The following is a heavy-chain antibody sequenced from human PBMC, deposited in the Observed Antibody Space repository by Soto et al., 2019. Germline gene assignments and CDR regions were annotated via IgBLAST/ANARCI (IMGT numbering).Heavy chain of an antibody. D-gene: IGHD2-2*01. V-gene: IGHV3-23*01. Sequence: GGSLRLSCAASGFTFSSYAMSWVRQAPGKGLEWVSAISGSGGSTYYADSVKGRFTISRDNSKNTLYLQMNSLRAEDTAVYYCAKDQGYCSSTSCYSIASYYYYGMDVWGQGTTVTVSS. J-gene: IGHJ6*02. CDR3: AKDQGYCSSTSCYSIASYYYYGMDV. CDR2: ISGSGGST. CDR1: GFTFSSYA.